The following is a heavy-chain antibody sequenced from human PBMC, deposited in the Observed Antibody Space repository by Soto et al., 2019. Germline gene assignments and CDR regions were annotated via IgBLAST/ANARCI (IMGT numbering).Heavy chain of an antibody. CDR2: IGASDDT. CDR3: ARVRWMTAASHEDF. CDR1: GFAFNIYA. Sequence: EVQLLESGGGLVQPGGSLRLSCAASGFAFNIYAMSWVRRAPGKGLEWISMIGASDDTYYADSVKGRFTISRDNSKNTLSLQLNSLRAEDTAVYYCARVRWMTAASHEDFWGQGTLVTVSS. J-gene: IGHJ4*02. D-gene: IGHD6-6*01. V-gene: IGHV3-23*01.